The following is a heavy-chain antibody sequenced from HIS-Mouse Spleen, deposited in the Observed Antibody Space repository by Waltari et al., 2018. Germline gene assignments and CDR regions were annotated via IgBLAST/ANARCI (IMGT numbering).Heavy chain of an antibody. CDR3: ARERGIYCSSTSCYNWFDP. CDR2: IYTSGST. D-gene: IGHD2-2*01. CDR1: GGSISSYA. V-gene: IGHV4-4*07. J-gene: IGHJ5*02. Sequence: QVQLQESGPGLVKPSETLSLTCTVSGGSISSYACSWIRQPAGTGLEWIGRIYTSGSTNYNPSLKSRVTMSVDTSKNQFSLKLSSVTAADTAVYYCARERGIYCSSTSCYNWFDPWGQGTLVTVSS.